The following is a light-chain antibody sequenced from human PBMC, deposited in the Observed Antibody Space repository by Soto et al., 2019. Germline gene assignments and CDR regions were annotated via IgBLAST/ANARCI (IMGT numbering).Light chain of an antibody. CDR3: SSYTISSTLVDVV. Sequence: QSALTQPASVSGSPGQSITISCTGTSSDVGGYNYVSWYQQHPGKAPKLMIYDVSNRPSGVSNRFSGSKSGNTASLTISGLQAEDEADYYCSSYTISSTLVDVVFGGGTKVTVL. J-gene: IGLJ2*01. CDR2: DVS. V-gene: IGLV2-14*01. CDR1: SSDVGGYNY.